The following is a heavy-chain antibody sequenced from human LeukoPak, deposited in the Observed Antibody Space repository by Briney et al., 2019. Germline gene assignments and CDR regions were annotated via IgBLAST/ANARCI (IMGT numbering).Heavy chain of an antibody. CDR1: GFTFSSYW. D-gene: IGHD2-2*01. V-gene: IGHV4-39*01. CDR3: VRVRHPTGGPWVVGQTAYFQQ. J-gene: IGHJ1*01. CDR2: LYYSGTT. Sequence: GSLRLSCAASGFTFSSYWMSWVRQAPGKGLDWIGSLYYSGTTYYNPSLESRVTISVDTSKNQFSLKLSSVTAADTAVYYCVRVRHPTGGPWVVGQTAYFQQWSQGTLVTVSS.